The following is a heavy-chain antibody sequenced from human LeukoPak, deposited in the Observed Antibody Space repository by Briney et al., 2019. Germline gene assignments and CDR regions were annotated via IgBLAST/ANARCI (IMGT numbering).Heavy chain of an antibody. V-gene: IGHV4-34*01. CDR2: INHSGST. J-gene: IGHJ5*02. CDR3: ARQAIFGVVTVGL. Sequence: PSETLSLTCAVYGGSFSGYYWSWIRQPPGKGLEWIGEINHSGSTNYNPSLKSRVTISVDTSKNQFSLKLSSVTAADTAVYYCARQAIFGVVTVGLWGQGTLVTVSS. D-gene: IGHD3-3*01. CDR1: GGSFSGYY.